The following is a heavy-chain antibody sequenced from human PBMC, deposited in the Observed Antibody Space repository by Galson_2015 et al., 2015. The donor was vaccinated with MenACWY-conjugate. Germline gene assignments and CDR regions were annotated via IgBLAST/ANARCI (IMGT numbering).Heavy chain of an antibody. V-gene: IGHV5-51*01. CDR2: ISPGDSNT. D-gene: IGHD1-26*01. CDR1: GYYFTSYW. Sequence: QSGAEVKQPGESLKISCKGSGYYFTSYWIAWVRQIPGKGLEWMVLISPGDSNTRYSPSFQGQVTISADKSISTAYLQWSSLKASDTAMYYCARHPPGGRGMDVRGQGTTVTVSS. J-gene: IGHJ6*02. CDR3: ARHPPGGRGMDV.